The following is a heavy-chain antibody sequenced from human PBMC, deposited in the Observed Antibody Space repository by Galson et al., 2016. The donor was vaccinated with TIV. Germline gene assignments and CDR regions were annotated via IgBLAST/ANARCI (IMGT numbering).Heavy chain of an antibody. D-gene: IGHD2-8*01. V-gene: IGHV3-72*01. CDR2: SKNRQKNYLT. CDR3: VMYESGSPN. CDR1: GFTFSDHY. Sequence: SLRLSCAASGFTFSDHYMDWVRQAPGMGLEWVGRSKNRQKNYLTEYAASVKGRFTISRDDSKMSLFLQIKSLKSDDTAVYYCVMYESGSPNWGQGTLVTVSS. J-gene: IGHJ4*02.